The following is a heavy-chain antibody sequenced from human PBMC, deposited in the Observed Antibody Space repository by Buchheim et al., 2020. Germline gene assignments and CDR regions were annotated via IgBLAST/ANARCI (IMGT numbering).Heavy chain of an antibody. J-gene: IGHJ6*02. CDR2: ISSSSSTI. CDR3: ARDWYYYDSSGYYPSDYYYGMDV. V-gene: IGHV3-48*01. CDR1: GFTFSSYS. D-gene: IGHD3-22*01. Sequence: EVQLVESGGGLVQPGGSLRLSCAASGFTFSSYSMNWVRQAPGKGLEWVSYISSSSSTIYYADSVKGRFTISRDNAKNSLYLQMNSLRAEDTAVYYCARDWYYYDSSGYYPSDYYYGMDVWGQGTT.